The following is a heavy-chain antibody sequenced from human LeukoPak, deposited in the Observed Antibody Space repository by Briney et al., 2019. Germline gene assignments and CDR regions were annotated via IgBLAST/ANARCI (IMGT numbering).Heavy chain of an antibody. CDR2: ISSSSSYI. CDR3: ARGYCSSTSCYRARAAFDI. Sequence: GGSLRLSCAASGFTFSSYSMNWVRQAPGKGLEWVSSISSSSSYIYYADSVKGRFTISRDNAKNSLYLQMNSLRAEDTAVYYCARGYCSSTSCYRARAAFDIWGQGTMVTVSS. CDR1: GFTFSSYS. D-gene: IGHD2-2*02. V-gene: IGHV3-21*01. J-gene: IGHJ3*02.